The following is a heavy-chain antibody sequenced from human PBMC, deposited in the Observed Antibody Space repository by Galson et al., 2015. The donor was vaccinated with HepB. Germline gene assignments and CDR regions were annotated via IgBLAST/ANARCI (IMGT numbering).Heavy chain of an antibody. V-gene: IGHV3-72*01. D-gene: IGHD2-21*02. J-gene: IGHJ4*02. CDR3: ARISTAYDKNYFDF. CDR2: TRHRAMSYTT. Sequence: SLRLSCAASGFTFSDHYMDWVRQAPGKGLEWVGRTRHRAMSYTTEYAASVKGRFIVSRDDSKNSLYLQMNSLKSEDTAMYFCARISTAYDKNYFDFWGQGTLVTLSS. CDR1: GFTFSDHY.